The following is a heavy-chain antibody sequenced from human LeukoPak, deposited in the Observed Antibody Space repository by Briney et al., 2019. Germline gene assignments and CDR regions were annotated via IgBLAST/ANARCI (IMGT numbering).Heavy chain of an antibody. CDR1: GGSISSSSYY. CDR2: IYYSGST. V-gene: IGHV4-39*07. D-gene: IGHD3-3*01. CDR3: ARVGLYYDFWSGTNWFDP. J-gene: IGHJ5*02. Sequence: SETLSLTCTVSGGSISSSSYYWGWIRQPPGKGLEWIGSIYYSGSTYYNPSLKSRVTISVDTSKNQFSLKLSSVTAADTAVYYCARVGLYYDFWSGTNWFDPWGQGTLVTVSS.